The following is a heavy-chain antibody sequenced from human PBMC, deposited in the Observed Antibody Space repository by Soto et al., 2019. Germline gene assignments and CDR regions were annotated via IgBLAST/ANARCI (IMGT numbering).Heavy chain of an antibody. CDR1: GCSISSSSYY. J-gene: IGHJ4*02. V-gene: IGHV4-39*01. Sequence: SETLSLTCTVSGCSISSSSYYWGWIRQPPGKGLEWIGSIYYSGSTYYNPSLKSRVTISVDTSKNKFSLKLSFVTAGDTAVYYWVTRLVITFDFDVWGQGNPVTVSS. CDR2: IYYSGST. D-gene: IGHD3-22*01. CDR3: VTRLVITFDFDV.